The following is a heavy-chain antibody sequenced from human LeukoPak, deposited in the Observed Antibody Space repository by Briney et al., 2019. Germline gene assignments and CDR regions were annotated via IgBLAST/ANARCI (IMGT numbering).Heavy chain of an antibody. Sequence: GGSLRLSCAASGFTVSSNYMSWVRQAPGKGLEWVSVIYSGGSTYYADSVKGRFTISRDNSKNTLYLQMNSLRAEDTAVYYCAREPSRGYSYCFSPYYFYYLGQGTLVTVSS. D-gene: IGHD5-18*01. J-gene: IGHJ4*02. CDR1: GFTVSSNY. V-gene: IGHV3-66*01. CDR2: IYSGGST. CDR3: AREPSRGYSYCFSPYYFYY.